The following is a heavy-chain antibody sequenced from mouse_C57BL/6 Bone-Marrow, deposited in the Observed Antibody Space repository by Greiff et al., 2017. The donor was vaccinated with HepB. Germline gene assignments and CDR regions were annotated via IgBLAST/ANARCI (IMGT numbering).Heavy chain of an antibody. J-gene: IGHJ2*01. CDR3: ARGTITTVVASYYFDY. CDR1: GYTFTSYG. D-gene: IGHD1-1*01. Sequence: EVQVVESGAELVRPGSSVKMSCKTSGYTFTSYGINWVKQRPGQGLEWIGYIYIGNGYTEYNEKFKGKATLTSDTSSSTAYMQLSSLTSEDSAIYFCARGTITTVVASYYFDYWGQGTTLTVSS. V-gene: IGHV1-58*01. CDR2: IYIGNGYT.